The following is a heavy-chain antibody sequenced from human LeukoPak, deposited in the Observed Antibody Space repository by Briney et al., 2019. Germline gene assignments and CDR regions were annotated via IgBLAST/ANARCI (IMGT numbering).Heavy chain of an antibody. Sequence: PGRSLRLSCAASGFTFDDYAMHWVRQAPGKGLEWVSGISWNSGSIGYADSVKGRFTISRDNAKNSLYLQMNSLRAEDTALYYCATGVDYINYWGQGTLVTVSS. CDR2: ISWNSGSI. V-gene: IGHV3-9*01. CDR3: ATGVDYINY. CDR1: GFTFDDYA. D-gene: IGHD4-11*01. J-gene: IGHJ4*02.